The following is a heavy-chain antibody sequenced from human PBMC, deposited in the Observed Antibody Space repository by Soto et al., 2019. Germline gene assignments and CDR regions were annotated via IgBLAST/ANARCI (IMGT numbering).Heavy chain of an antibody. CDR1: GYTFTSYG. D-gene: IGHD2-2*01. J-gene: IGHJ5*02. CDR3: ARRPSADWFDP. V-gene: IGHV1-18*01. CDR2: ISPYNGKT. Sequence: QVQLVQSGAEVKKPGASVKVSCKASGYTFTSYGISWARQPPGQGLEWMGWISPYNGKTNYAQKVQGRVTMTTDTSTSTAYMELKSLRSDDTAVYYCARRPSADWFDPWGQGTLVTVSS.